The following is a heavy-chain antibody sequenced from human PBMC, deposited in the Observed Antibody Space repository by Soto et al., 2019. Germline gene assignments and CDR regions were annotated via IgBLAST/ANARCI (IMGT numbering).Heavy chain of an antibody. V-gene: IGHV4-59*01. CDR3: ANFIWYFDL. J-gene: IGHJ2*01. CDR2: IYYTGST. CDR1: GGSISSYF. Sequence: QVQLQESGPGLVKPSETLSLTCTVSGGSISSYFWSWIRQPPGKGLEWIGYIYYTGSTNYNPSLKTRVTISVYTSKYQFSLQLSSVTAADTAVYYCANFIWYFDLWGRGTLVTVSS.